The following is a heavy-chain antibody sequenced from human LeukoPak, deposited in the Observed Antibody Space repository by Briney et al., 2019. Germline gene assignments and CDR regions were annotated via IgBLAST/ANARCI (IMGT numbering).Heavy chain of an antibody. J-gene: IGHJ4*02. V-gene: IGHV3-7*03. CDR3: ARDQYDTWSRRGNFDS. D-gene: IGHD3-3*01. Sequence: GGSLRLSCVASGFTFGKYWMSWVRQAPGKGLEWVANIKLDGSEKNYVDSVKGRFTISRDNTKNSLYLQMNSLRVEDTAVFYCARDQYDTWSRRGNFDSWGQGTLVIISS. CDR1: GFTFGKYW. CDR2: IKLDGSEK.